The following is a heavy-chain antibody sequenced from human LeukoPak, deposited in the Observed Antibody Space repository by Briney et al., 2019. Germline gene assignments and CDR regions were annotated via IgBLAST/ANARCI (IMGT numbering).Heavy chain of an antibody. V-gene: IGHV4-31*03. CDR3: ARDHSGTYFGFYYYGMDV. D-gene: IGHD1-26*01. CDR2: IDYSGNT. CDR1: GGSISNGGHY. J-gene: IGHJ6*02. Sequence: SQTLSLTCTVSGGSISNGGHYWGWIRQHPGKGLEWIGYIDYSGNTYYNPSLKSRVTISVATSNNQFYLNLSSVTAADTAVYYCARDHSGTYFGFYYYGMDVWGQGTTVTVSS.